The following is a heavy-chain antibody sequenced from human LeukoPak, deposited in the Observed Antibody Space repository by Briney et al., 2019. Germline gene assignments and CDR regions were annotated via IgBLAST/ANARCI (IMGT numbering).Heavy chain of an antibody. CDR3: ATADGDIVVVPAATYYYYYGMDV. V-gene: IGHV3-21*01. CDR2: ISSSSSYI. Sequence: GGSLRLSCAASGFTFSSYSMNWVRQAPGKGLEWVSSISSSSSYIYYADSVKGRFTISRDNAKNSLYLQMNSLRAEGTAVYYCATADGDIVVVPAATYYYYYGMDVWGQGTTVTVSS. J-gene: IGHJ6*02. D-gene: IGHD2-2*01. CDR1: GFTFSSYS.